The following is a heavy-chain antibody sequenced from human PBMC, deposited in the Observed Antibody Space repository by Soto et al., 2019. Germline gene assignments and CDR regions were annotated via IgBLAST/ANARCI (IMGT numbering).Heavy chain of an antibody. CDR3: ARDYWRGPTTAPLGY. CDR1: GYTFSNDY. Sequence: QEQLGQSGTEVKKPGASVKVSCSSSGYTFSNDYIHWVRQAPGQGLQWMGAVNAGSGSKNYSPKFQGRITMTRDTSTPTVYMELRSLTSDDTAVYFCARDYWRGPTTAPLGYWGQGTLVTVSS. CDR2: VNAGSGSK. J-gene: IGHJ4*02. D-gene: IGHD3-22*01. V-gene: IGHV1-46*01.